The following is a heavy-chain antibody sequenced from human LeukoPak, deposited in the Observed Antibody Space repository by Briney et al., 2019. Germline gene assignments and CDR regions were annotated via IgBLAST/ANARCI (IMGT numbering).Heavy chain of an antibody. J-gene: IGHJ4*02. CDR1: GGSFSGYY. Sequence: SETLSLTCAVDGGSFSGYYWSWLRQPPGKGLEWLGEIKHSGSTNYNPSLKSRVTIPVDTSKNQFSLKLSSVTAADTAVYYCAREAYCGGDCYSGSSYWGQGTLVTVSS. V-gene: IGHV4-34*01. D-gene: IGHD2-21*02. CDR2: IKHSGST. CDR3: AREAYCGGDCYSGSSY.